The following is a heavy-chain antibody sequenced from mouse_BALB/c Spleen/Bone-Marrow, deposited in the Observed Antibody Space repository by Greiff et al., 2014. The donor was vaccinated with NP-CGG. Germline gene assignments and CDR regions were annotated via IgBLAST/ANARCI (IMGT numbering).Heavy chain of an antibody. V-gene: IGHV14-3*02. CDR2: IDPANGNT. CDR3: AIYYGNYYAMDY. Sequence: VQLQQSGAELVKPGASVKLSCTASGFNIKDTYMHWVKQRPEQGLEWIGRIDPANGNTKYDPKFQGKATITADTSSNTAYLQLSSLTSEDTAVDYCAIYYGNYYAMDYWGQGTSGTVSS. CDR1: GFNIKDTY. J-gene: IGHJ4*01. D-gene: IGHD2-1*01.